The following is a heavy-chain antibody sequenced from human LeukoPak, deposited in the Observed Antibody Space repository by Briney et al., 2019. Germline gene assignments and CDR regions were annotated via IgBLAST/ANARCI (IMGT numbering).Heavy chain of an antibody. V-gene: IGHV3-7*03. CDR3: AGGNSMDV. CDR1: GFPFSNSW. Sequence: PGGSLRLSCAVSGFPFSNSWMYWVRQAPGKGLEGVANIKKDGSGISYVDSVKGRFIFSRDNARNSLYLQMNSLRVEDTAVYFCAGGNSMDVWGKGTAVTVSS. J-gene: IGHJ6*04. D-gene: IGHD1/OR15-1a*01. CDR2: IKKDGSGI.